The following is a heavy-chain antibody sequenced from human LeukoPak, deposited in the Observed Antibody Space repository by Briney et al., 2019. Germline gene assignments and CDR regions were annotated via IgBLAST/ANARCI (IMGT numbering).Heavy chain of an antibody. J-gene: IGHJ1*01. CDR1: GGSISSSSYY. Sequence: SETLSLTCTVSGGSISSSSYYWGWIRQPPGKGLEWIGSIYYSGSTNYNPSLKSRVTISVDTSKNQFSLKLSSVTAADTAVYYCARHRRDSSSWYYFQHWGQGTLVTVSS. CDR2: IYYSGST. V-gene: IGHV4-39*01. D-gene: IGHD6-13*01. CDR3: ARHRRDSSSWYYFQH.